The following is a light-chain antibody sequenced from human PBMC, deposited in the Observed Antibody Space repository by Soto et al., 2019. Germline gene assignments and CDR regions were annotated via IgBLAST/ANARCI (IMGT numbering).Light chain of an antibody. CDR1: QRITTY. CDR2: TSG. Sequence: IQMTQSPSSLSASVGDRVTITCRASQRITTYLNWYQQKPGEAPKLLISTSGTLQRGVPSRFSGSGSVTAFTLTITALRPEDFATYFCQQTYSTPYTFGQGTKLEIK. J-gene: IGKJ2*01. V-gene: IGKV1-39*01. CDR3: QQTYSTPYT.